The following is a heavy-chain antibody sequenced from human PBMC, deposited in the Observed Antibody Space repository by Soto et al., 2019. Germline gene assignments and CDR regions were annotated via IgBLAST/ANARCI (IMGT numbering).Heavy chain of an antibody. Sequence: GGSLRLSCAASGFTFTRYSMNWVRQAPGKGLGWVSSISSTTNYIYYGDSMKGRFTISRDNAKNSLYLEMNSLRAEDTAVYYCARESEDLTSSFDYWGQGTLVTVSS. J-gene: IGHJ4*02. CDR1: GFTFTRYS. CDR2: ISSTTNYI. V-gene: IGHV3-21*06. CDR3: ARESEDLTSSFDY.